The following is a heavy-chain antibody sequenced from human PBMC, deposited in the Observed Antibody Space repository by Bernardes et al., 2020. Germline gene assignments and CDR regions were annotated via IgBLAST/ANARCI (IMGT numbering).Heavy chain of an antibody. CDR1: GGSFSGYY. CDR3: ARGRRDDYVWGSYLVPFDY. D-gene: IGHD3-16*02. V-gene: IGHV4-34*01. Sequence: SETLSLTCAVYGGSFSGYYWSWIRQPPGKGLEWIGEINHSGSTNYNPSLKSRVTISVDTSKNQFSLKLSSVTAADTAVYYCARGRRDDYVWGSYLVPFDYWGQGTLVTVSS. CDR2: INHSGST. J-gene: IGHJ4*02.